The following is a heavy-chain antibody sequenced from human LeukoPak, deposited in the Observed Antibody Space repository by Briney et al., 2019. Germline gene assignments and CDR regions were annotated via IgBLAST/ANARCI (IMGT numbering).Heavy chain of an antibody. CDR2: IKQDGSEK. V-gene: IGHV3-7*01. CDR1: GFTFSSYW. Sequence: TGGFLRLSCAASGFTFSSYWMSWVRQAPGKGLEWVANIKQDGSEKYYVDSVKGRFTISRDNSKNTLYLQMNSLRAEDTAVYYCANLNRGYYYDSSGFDAFDIWGQGTMVTVSS. D-gene: IGHD3-22*01. J-gene: IGHJ3*02. CDR3: ANLNRGYYYDSSGFDAFDI.